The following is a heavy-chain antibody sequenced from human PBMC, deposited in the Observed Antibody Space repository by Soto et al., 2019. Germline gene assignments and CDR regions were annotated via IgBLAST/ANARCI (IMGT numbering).Heavy chain of an antibody. CDR1: GFTFTSSA. CDR2: IVVGGGKT. Sequence: QMQLVQSGPEVKKPGTSVKVSCKASGFTFTSSAMQWVRQARGQRLEWIGGIVVGGGKTNHAQKFQERVTITRDMSTSTAYMELSSLRSEDTAVYYCAALEVGYLFMDVWGQGTTVTVSS. D-gene: IGHD6-25*01. J-gene: IGHJ6*02. CDR3: AALEVGYLFMDV. V-gene: IGHV1-58*02.